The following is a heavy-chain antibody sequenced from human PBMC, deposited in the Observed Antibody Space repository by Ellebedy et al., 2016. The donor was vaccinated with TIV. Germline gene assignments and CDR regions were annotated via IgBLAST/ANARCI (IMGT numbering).Heavy chain of an antibody. D-gene: IGHD3-16*01. CDR3: ARLPRGVDAFDI. CDR1: GYRFTSYY. J-gene: IGHJ3*02. Sequence: KVSCKGSGYRFTSYYINRVRQMPGKGLEWMGRIDPSDSYANYSPSFQGHVTISADKSINTAYLQWSSLKASDTAMYYCARLPRGVDAFDIWGQGTMVTVSS. V-gene: IGHV5-10-1*01. CDR2: IDPSDSYA.